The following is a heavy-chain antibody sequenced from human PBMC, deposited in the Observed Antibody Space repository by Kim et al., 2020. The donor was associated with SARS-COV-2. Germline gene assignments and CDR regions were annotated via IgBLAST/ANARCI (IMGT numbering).Heavy chain of an antibody. CDR3: TTAIVTLGDYYYGMDV. V-gene: IGHV3-15*01. CDR1: GFTFSNAW. Sequence: GGSLRLSCAASGFTFSNAWMSWVRQAPGKGLEWVGRIKSKTDGGTTDYAAPVKGRFTISRDDSKNTLYLQMNSLKTEDTAVYYCTTAIVTLGDYYYGMDVWGQGTTVTVSS. D-gene: IGHD3-3*01. CDR2: IKSKTDGGTT. J-gene: IGHJ6*02.